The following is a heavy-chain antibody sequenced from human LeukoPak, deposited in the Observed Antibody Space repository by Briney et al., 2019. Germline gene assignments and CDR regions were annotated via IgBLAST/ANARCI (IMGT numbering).Heavy chain of an antibody. CDR3: TNWGDTWGLDF. V-gene: IGHV3-7*01. Sequence: TGGSLRLSCAASGLNFRKSWMTWVRQAPGRGLEWVANIKDDGSEKYYVDSVKGRFTISRDNAKNSLYLQMNSLSAEGTAVYYCTNWGDTWGLDFWGQGILVSVSS. D-gene: IGHD7-27*01. CDR1: GLNFRKSW. J-gene: IGHJ4*02. CDR2: IKDDGSEK.